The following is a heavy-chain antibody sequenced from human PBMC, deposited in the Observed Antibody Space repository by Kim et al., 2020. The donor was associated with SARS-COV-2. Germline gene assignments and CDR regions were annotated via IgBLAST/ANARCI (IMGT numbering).Heavy chain of an antibody. V-gene: IGHV4-34*01. D-gene: IGHD3-10*01. J-gene: IGHJ6*02. Sequence: SETLSLTCAVYGGSFSGYYWSWIRQPPGKGLEWIGEINHSGSTNYNPSLKSRVTISVDTSKNQFSLKLSSVTAADTAVYYCARAWPRIYYGSGSYYKGKEARPIHYYGRDVWGQGTTGTVSS. CDR1: GGSFSGYY. CDR3: ARAWPRIYYGSGSYYKGKEARPIHYYGRDV. CDR2: INHSGST.